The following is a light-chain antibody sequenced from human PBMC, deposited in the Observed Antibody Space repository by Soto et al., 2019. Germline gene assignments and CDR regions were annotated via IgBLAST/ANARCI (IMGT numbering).Light chain of an antibody. CDR3: AAWDDSLSGQV. CDR1: SSNIGSNY. V-gene: IGLV1-47*01. Sequence: QSVLTQPPSASGTPGQRVTISCSGSSSNIGSNYVYWYQQLPGTAPKLLIYRSNQRPSGVPDRFSGSKSGTSASLAISGLRSEDDADYYCAAWDDSLSGQVFGGGTKLTVL. J-gene: IGLJ2*01. CDR2: RSN.